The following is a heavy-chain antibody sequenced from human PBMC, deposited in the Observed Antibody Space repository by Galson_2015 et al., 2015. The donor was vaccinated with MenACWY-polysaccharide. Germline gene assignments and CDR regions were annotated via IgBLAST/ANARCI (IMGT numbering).Heavy chain of an antibody. CDR3: ARDYCDRITCSAMDV. J-gene: IGHJ6*02. CDR2: ISYDGINK. D-gene: IGHD2/OR15-2a*01. V-gene: IGHV3-30-3*01. Sequence: SLRLSCAASGFTFSSYAIHWVRQAPGKGLEWVAVISYDGINKYYADSVKGRFTISRDNSKYTVYLQMNSLRADDTTVYYCARDYCDRITCSAMDVWGQGTTVTVSS. CDR1: GFTFSSYA.